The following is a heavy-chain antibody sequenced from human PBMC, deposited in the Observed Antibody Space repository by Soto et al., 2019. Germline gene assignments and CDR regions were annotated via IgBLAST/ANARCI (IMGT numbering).Heavy chain of an antibody. Sequence: XETLALTFAVSGFFISSGKFWCWIRKPPGKGLEWIGSIFHGGNTYYNPSPKSRVTISVDMSKNQFSLKLNSVTAADTAVYYCARARWYDAFDVWGQGTVVTVSS. CDR2: IFHGGNT. J-gene: IGHJ3*01. D-gene: IGHD2-15*01. CDR1: GFFISSGKF. CDR3: ARARWYDAFDV. V-gene: IGHV4-38-2*01.